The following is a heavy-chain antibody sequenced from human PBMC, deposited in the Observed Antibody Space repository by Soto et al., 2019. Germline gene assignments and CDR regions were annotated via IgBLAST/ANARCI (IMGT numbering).Heavy chain of an antibody. V-gene: IGHV1-69*01. CDR3: ARDRDDYGSGNYYNRIAF. J-gene: IGHJ4*02. D-gene: IGHD3-10*01. Sequence: QVQLVQSGAEVKKPGSSVKVSCKASGGIFSTYAISWLRQAPGQGPEWTGGIIPLFGTPNYAQRFQGRVTITADESTRTAYMELSRLRSEDTAVYYCARDRDDYGSGNYYNRIAFWGQGTLVTVSS. CDR1: GGIFSTYA. CDR2: IIPLFGTP.